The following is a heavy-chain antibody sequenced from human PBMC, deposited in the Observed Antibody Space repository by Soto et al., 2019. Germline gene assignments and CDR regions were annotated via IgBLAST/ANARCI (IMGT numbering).Heavy chain of an antibody. D-gene: IGHD3-22*01. CDR3: ARTNSRGHWAAWY. CDR2: IYYSGST. J-gene: IGHJ4*02. CDR1: GGSISSYY. Sequence: SETLSLTCTVSGGSISSYYWSWIRQPPGKGLEWIGYIYYSGSTNYNPSLKSRVTISVDTSKNQFSLKLSSVTAADTAVYYCARTNSRGHWAAWYWGQGTLVTVSS. V-gene: IGHV4-59*01.